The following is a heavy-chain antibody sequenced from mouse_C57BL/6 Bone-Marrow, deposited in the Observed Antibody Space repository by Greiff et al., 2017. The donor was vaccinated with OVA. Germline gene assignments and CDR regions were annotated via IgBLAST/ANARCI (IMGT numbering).Heavy chain of an antibody. V-gene: IGHV14-3*01. CDR1: GFNIKNTY. Sequence: DVKLVESVAELVRPGASVKLSCTASGFNIKNTYMHWVKQRPEQGLEWIGRIDPANDNTKYAPKFQGKATMTADTSSNTASLQLSSLSSEDTAVYCCARGNFGSSFYAMDYWGKGTSVTVSS. J-gene: IGHJ4*01. CDR3: ARGNFGSSFYAMDY. D-gene: IGHD1-1*01. CDR2: IDPANDNT.